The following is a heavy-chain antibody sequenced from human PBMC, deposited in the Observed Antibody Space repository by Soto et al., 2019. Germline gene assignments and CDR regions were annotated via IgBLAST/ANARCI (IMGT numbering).Heavy chain of an antibody. J-gene: IGHJ4*02. D-gene: IGHD6-19*01. Sequence: GGSLRLSCAASGVTFSNAWMNWVRQAPGKGLEWVGRVKSKVDGETIDYSAPVKGRFSISRDDSKNTVYLQMNSLKIEDTAVYYCATGGLGLDYWGQGTLVTVSS. CDR3: ATGGLGLDY. V-gene: IGHV3-15*01. CDR2: VKSKVDGETI. CDR1: GVTFSNAW.